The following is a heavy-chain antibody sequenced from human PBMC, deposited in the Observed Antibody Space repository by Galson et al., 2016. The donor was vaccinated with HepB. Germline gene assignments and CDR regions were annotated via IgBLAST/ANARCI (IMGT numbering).Heavy chain of an antibody. J-gene: IGHJ4*02. V-gene: IGHV3-73*01. CDR2: IRSKANRNAT. CDR3: TRHGYRDSVDY. Sequence: SLRLSCAASGFTLSGSAMHWVRQASGKGLEWLGRIRSKANRNATIYAASVKGRFTISRDDSKNTAYLQVNSLKTEDTAMYYCTRHGYRDSVDYWGQGTLVTVSS. D-gene: IGHD2-2*03. CDR1: GFTLSGSA.